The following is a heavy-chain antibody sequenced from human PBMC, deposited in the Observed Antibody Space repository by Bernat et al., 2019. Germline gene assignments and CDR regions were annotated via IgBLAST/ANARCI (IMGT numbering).Heavy chain of an antibody. CDR3: ARVVSVCSSWDGIDF. Sequence: QVYLVESGGGVVQPGRSLRLSCAASGFTFSTYAVHWVRQAPGKGLEGVALISYDGSNDWYADYVQGRFTSSRDSSKITLYLRMNGLGDEDTAVYDCARVVSVCSSWDGIDFWGQGTMVTVSS. CDR2: ISYDGSND. V-gene: IGHV3-30*01. D-gene: IGHD6-13*01. J-gene: IGHJ3*01. CDR1: GFTFSTYA.